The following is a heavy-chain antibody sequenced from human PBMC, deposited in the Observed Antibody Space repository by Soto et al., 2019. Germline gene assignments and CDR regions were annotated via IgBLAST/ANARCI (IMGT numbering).Heavy chain of an antibody. D-gene: IGHD3-10*01. J-gene: IGHJ3*02. CDR1: GFSLSTSGVG. CDR2: IYWNDDK. Sequence: GSGPTLVNPTQTLTLTCTFSGFSLSTSGVGVGWIRQPPGKALEWLALIYWNDDKRYSPSLKSRLTITKDTSKNQVVLTMTNMDPVDTATYYCAHSVRVGHARHRGLPLGWFGEPKPDDAFDIWGQGTMVTVSS. V-gene: IGHV2-5*01. CDR3: AHSVRVGHARHRGLPLGWFGEPKPDDAFDI.